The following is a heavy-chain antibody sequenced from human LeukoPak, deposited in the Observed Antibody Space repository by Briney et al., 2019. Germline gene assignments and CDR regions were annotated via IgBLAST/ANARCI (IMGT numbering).Heavy chain of an antibody. CDR3: AKAPYGDYGFDY. J-gene: IGHJ4*02. D-gene: IGHD4-17*01. CDR2: ISYDGSNK. CDR1: GFTFSSYG. Sequence: AGGSLRLSCAASGFTFSSYGMHWVRQAPGKGLEWVAVISYDGSNKYYADSVKGRFTISRDNSKNTLYLQMNSLRAEDTAVYYCAKAPYGDYGFDYWGQGTLVTVSS. V-gene: IGHV3-30*18.